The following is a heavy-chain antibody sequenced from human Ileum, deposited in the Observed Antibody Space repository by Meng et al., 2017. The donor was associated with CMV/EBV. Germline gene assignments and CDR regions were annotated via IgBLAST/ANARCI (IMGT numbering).Heavy chain of an antibody. CDR3: ARGVYSYDAS. J-gene: IGHJ4*02. D-gene: IGHD5-18*01. V-gene: IGHV4-39*07. Sequence: QVQLQESGPRLVKPSETLPLTCTVSGGSISSSTYYWGWIRQPPGKGLEWIGSIYSTGSTYYNPSLKSRLTISIDTSNNQFSLKLTSMTAADTAVYYCARGVYSYDASWGQGTLVTVPS. CDR2: IYSTGST. CDR1: GGSISSSTYY.